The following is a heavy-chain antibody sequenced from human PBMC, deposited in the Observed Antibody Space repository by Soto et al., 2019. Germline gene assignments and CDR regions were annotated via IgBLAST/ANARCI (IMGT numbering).Heavy chain of an antibody. Sequence: QVQLVESGGGLVKPGGSLRLSCAASGFIFSDYYMTWIRQAPGKGLEWLSCSSNRDRSTYYADSVKDRFVVSQDNAKNLVYLQMNSLRAEDTGVYFCARAWKIEKVGVISMSKGLDVWGKGTTVTVSS. V-gene: IGHV3-11*01. CDR2: SSNRDRST. CDR1: GFIFSDYY. D-gene: IGHD3-3*01. CDR3: ARAWKIEKVGVISMSKGLDV. J-gene: IGHJ6*04.